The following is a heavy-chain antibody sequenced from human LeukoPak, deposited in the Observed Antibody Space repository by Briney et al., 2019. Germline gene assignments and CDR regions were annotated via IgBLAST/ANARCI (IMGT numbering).Heavy chain of an antibody. J-gene: IGHJ4*02. D-gene: IGHD3-10*01. CDR1: GYTFTSYY. CDR3: ARGRERLWFRDLSGVDFDY. CDR2: INPSGGST. V-gene: IGHV1-46*01. Sequence: GASVKVSCKASGYTFTSYYMHWVRQAPGQGLEWMGIINPSGGSTSYAQKFQGRVTMTRDTSTSTVYMELSSLRSEDTAVYYCARGRERLWFRDLSGVDFDYWGQGTLVTVSS.